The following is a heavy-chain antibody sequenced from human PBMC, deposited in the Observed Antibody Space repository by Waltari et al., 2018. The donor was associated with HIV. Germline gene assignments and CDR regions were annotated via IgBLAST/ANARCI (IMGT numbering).Heavy chain of an antibody. CDR2: IYSGGST. Sequence: EVQLVESGGGLIQPGGSLRLSCAASGFTVSSNYMSWVRQAPGKGLEWVSVIYSGGSTYYADSVKGRFTISRDNSKNTLYLQMNSLRAEDTAVYYCARGNSRYSSGWSFFDYWGQGTLVTVSS. J-gene: IGHJ4*02. CDR1: GFTVSSNY. D-gene: IGHD6-19*01. CDR3: ARGNSRYSSGWSFFDY. V-gene: IGHV3-53*01.